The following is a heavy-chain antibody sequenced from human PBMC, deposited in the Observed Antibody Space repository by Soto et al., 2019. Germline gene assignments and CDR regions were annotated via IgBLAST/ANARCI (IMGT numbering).Heavy chain of an antibody. V-gene: IGHV4-59*01. D-gene: IGHD2-15*01. J-gene: IGHJ4*01. Sequence: PSATLSLTCTVSGGSIRNVYWSWIRQSPGKRLEWIGFIFHSGNAKYNPSLKSRVTISVDTSKNQFSLSLDSVTAADTAVYFCARAHAPTLPFDYWGQGTLVTVSS. CDR1: GGSIRNVY. CDR2: IFHSGNA. CDR3: ARAHAPTLPFDY.